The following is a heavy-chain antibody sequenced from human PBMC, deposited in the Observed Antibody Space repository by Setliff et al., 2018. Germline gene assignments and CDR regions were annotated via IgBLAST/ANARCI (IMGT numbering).Heavy chain of an antibody. CDR1: PYSFSGYY. CDR2: INTNSGDT. J-gene: IGHJ3*02. Sequence: ASVKVSCKTSPYSFSGYYIHWVRKAPGQGLEWMGWINTNSGDTRYAQKFQCRVTLTTDTSTGTAYMEVRSLRSDDTAQYYCVRDRAAIIVGPPTAAFDIWCQGTMVTVSS. CDR3: VRDRAAIIVGPPTAAFDI. D-gene: IGHD2-2*01. V-gene: IGHV1-2*02.